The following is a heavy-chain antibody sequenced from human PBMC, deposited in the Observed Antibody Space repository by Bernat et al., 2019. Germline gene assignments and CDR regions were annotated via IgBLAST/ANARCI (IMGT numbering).Heavy chain of an antibody. J-gene: IGHJ4*02. CDR2: INAGNGNT. D-gene: IGHD3-3*01. CDR1: GYTFTSYA. V-gene: IGHV1-3*01. Sequence: QVQLVQSGAEVKKPGASVKVSCKASGYTFTSYAMHWVRQAPGQRLEWMGWINAGNGNTKYSQKFQGRVTITRDTSASTAYMELSSLRSEDTAVYYCARGNYDFWSGYPYYFDYWGQGTLVTVSS. CDR3: ARGNYDFWSGYPYYFDY.